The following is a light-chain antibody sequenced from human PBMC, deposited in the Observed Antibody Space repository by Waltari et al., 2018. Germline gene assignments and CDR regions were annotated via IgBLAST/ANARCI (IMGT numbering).Light chain of an antibody. J-gene: IGKJ2*01. V-gene: IGKV3-15*01. CDR3: QQYNNWPLYT. CDR1: QSIKSH. Sequence: ETVLTQSPAILSVSPGESPTLSCRASQSIKSHVAGYQQKPGQAPRLLIYGASTRAAGIPARFSGGGSGTEFILTISSLQSEDFATYHCQQYNNWPLYTFGQGTKLEI. CDR2: GAS.